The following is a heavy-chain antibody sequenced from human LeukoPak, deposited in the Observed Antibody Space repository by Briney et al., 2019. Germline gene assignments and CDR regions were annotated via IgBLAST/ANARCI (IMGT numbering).Heavy chain of an antibody. D-gene: IGHD3-22*01. V-gene: IGHV3-23*01. J-gene: IGHJ4*02. CDR1: GFTFSSFA. CDR2: ISGSGGST. Sequence: GGSLRLSCAASGFTFSSFAMSWVRQAPGKGLEWVSAISGSGGSTYYADSVKGRFTISRDNSKNTLYLQMNSLRAENTAVYYCAKEYDSSGYFDYWGQGTLVTVSS. CDR3: AKEYDSSGYFDY.